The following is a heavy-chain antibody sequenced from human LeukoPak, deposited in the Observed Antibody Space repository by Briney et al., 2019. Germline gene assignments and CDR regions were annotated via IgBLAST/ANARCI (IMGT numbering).Heavy chain of an antibody. CDR1: GGSVSSSDSY. V-gene: IGHV4-39*01. CDR2: IYYDGAA. D-gene: IGHD2-8*01. Sequence: SETLSLTCTVSGGSVSSSDSYWVWVRQSPGKGLEWVGSIYYDGAAYSNPSLKSRLTISADTSKNQFSLKLTSVTAADTAVYYCARLVRMDYYYYYYGMDVWGQGTTVTVSS. CDR3: ARLVRMDYYYYYYGMDV. J-gene: IGHJ6*02.